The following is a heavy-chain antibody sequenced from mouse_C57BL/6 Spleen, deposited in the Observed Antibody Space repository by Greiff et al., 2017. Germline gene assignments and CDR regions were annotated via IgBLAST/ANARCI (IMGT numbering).Heavy chain of an antibody. CDR3: ARGYDFCLAY. CDR1: GYTFTSYW. J-gene: IGHJ3*01. Sequence: QVQLQQPGAELVMPGASVKLSCKASGYTFTSYWMHWVKQRPIQGLEWIGNIDPSDSEPHYNQKFKDKATLTVDKSSSTAYMQLSSLTSEDSAVYYCARGYDFCLAYWGQGTLVTVSA. D-gene: IGHD2-4*01. CDR2: IDPSDSEP. V-gene: IGHV1-52*01.